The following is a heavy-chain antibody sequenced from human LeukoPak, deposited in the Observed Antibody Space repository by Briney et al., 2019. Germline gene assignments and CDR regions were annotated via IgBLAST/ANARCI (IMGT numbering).Heavy chain of an antibody. D-gene: IGHD3-3*01. CDR1: GGSFSGYY. Sequence: SETLSLTCAVYGGSFSGYYWSWIRQPPGKGLEWIGEINHSGSTNYNPSLKSRVTISVDTSKNQFSLKLSSVTAADTAMYYCARSHYDFWSGYYTYYYGMDVWGQGTTVTVSS. CDR2: INHSGST. V-gene: IGHV4-34*01. CDR3: ARSHYDFWSGYYTYYYGMDV. J-gene: IGHJ6*02.